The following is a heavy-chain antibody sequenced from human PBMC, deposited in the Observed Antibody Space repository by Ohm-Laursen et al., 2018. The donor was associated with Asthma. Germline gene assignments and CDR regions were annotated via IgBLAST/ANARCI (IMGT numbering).Heavy chain of an antibody. Sequence: SLRLSCAASGFTFSSYAMHWVRQAPGKGLEYVSAISSNGGSTYYADSVKGRFTISRDNAKNSLYLQMNSLRAEDTAVYYCARVYDDYYDSSGYLPPDYWGQGTLVTVSS. J-gene: IGHJ4*02. CDR2: ISSNGGST. CDR1: GFTFSSYA. CDR3: ARVYDDYYDSSGYLPPDY. V-gene: IGHV3-64*04. D-gene: IGHD3-22*01.